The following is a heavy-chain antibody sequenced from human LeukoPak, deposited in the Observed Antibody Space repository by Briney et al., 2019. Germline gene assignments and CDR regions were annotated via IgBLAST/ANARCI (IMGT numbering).Heavy chain of an antibody. CDR3: ARGHRGDYDILTGYSPFYFDY. D-gene: IGHD3-9*01. J-gene: IGHJ4*02. CDR2: INHSGST. V-gene: IGHV4-34*01. Sequence: SETLSLTCAVYGGSFSGYYWSWIRQPPGKGLEWIGEINHSGSTNYNPSLKSRVTISVDTSKNQLSLKLSSVTAADTAVYYCARGHRGDYDILTGYSPFYFDYWGQGTLVTVSS. CDR1: GGSFSGYY.